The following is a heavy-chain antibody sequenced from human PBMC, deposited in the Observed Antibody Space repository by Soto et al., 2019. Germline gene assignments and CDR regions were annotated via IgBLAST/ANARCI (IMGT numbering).Heavy chain of an antibody. J-gene: IGHJ4*02. CDR1: GFTFSSYG. Sequence: QVQLVESGGGVVQPGRSLRRSCAASGFTFSSYGMHWVRQAPGKGLEWVAVIWYDGSNKYYADSVKGRFTISRDNSKNTLYLQMNSLRAEDTAVYYCARDRLAYSYDFDYWGQGTLVTVSS. CDR3: ARDRLAYSYDFDY. CDR2: IWYDGSNK. V-gene: IGHV3-33*01. D-gene: IGHD5-12*01.